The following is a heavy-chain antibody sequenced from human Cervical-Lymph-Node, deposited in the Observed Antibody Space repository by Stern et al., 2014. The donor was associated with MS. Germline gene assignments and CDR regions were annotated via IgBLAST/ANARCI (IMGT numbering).Heavy chain of an antibody. CDR2: INPNRGGT. CDR1: GYTFTGYY. Sequence: QVQLVQSGAEVKKPGASVKVSCKASGYTFTGYYMHWVRQAPGQGLEWMGRINPNRGGTNYTQKVQGRVTMTRDTSISTAYMDLSRLRSDDTAVYYCAREAAMAVAGTGVDYWGQGTLVTVSS. D-gene: IGHD6-19*01. CDR3: AREAAMAVAGTGVDY. J-gene: IGHJ4*02. V-gene: IGHV1-2*06.